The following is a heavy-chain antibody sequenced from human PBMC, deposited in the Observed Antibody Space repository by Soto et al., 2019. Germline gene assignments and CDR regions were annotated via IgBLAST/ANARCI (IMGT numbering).Heavy chain of an antibody. J-gene: IGHJ4*02. D-gene: IGHD3-22*01. CDR2: ISAYNGNT. Sequence: GASVKVSCKASGYTFTSYGISWVRQAPGQGLEWMGWISAYNGNTNYAQKLQGRVTMTTDTSTSTAYMELRSLRSDDTAVYYCARDVYYYDSSGYYYFDYWGQGTLVTVSS. CDR1: GYTFTSYG. CDR3: ARDVYYYDSSGYYYFDY. V-gene: IGHV1-18*01.